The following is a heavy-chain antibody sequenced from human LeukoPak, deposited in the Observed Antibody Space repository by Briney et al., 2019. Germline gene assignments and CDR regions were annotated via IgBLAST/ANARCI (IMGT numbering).Heavy chain of an antibody. J-gene: IGHJ4*02. CDR1: GGSISSGGYY. Sequence: SETLSLTCTVSGGSISSGGYYWSWIRQPPGKGLEWIGYIYYSGSTYYNPSLKSRVIISVDTSKNQFSLRLSSVTAADTAVYYCARESLAARTFGYWGQGTLVTVSS. V-gene: IGHV4-30-4*08. CDR3: ARESLAARTFGY. CDR2: IYYSGST. D-gene: IGHD6-6*01.